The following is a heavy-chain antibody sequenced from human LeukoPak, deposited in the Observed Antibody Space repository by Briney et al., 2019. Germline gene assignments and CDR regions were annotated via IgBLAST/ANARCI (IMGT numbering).Heavy chain of an antibody. V-gene: IGHV4-4*07. D-gene: IGHD3-22*01. CDR2: IYSSGST. CDR3: ARVYYYDSSGAFDY. Sequence: SETLSLTXTVSGGSISSYYWSWIRQPAGKGLEWIGRIYSSGSTNYNPSLKSRVTMSVDTSKNQFSLKLSSVTAADTAVYYCARVYYYDSSGAFDYWGQGTLVTVSS. CDR1: GGSISSYY. J-gene: IGHJ4*02.